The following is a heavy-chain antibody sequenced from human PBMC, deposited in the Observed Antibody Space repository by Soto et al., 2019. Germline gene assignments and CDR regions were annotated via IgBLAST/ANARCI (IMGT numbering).Heavy chain of an antibody. CDR3: ARGRVDTAIAWYY. Sequence: QVQLQESGPGLVKPSETLSLTCTVSGGSISSYYWSWIRQSPGKGLEWIGYIYYSGSTKYNPSLKSRVTISVDTSKNQFSLKLSSVTAADTAVYYCARGRVDTAIAWYYWGQGTLVTVSS. V-gene: IGHV4-59*01. CDR2: IYYSGST. CDR1: GGSISSYY. D-gene: IGHD5-18*01. J-gene: IGHJ4*02.